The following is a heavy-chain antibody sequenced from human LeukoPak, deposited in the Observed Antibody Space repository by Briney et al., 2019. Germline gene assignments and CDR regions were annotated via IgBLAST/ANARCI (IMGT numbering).Heavy chain of an antibody. CDR1: GFTFSSYW. Sequence: GGSLRLSCAASGFTFSSYWMSWVRQAPGKGLEWVANIKQDGSEKYYVDSVKGRFTISRDNAKNSLYLQMNSLRAEDTAVYYCASDILTGYYSLDAFDIWGQGTMVTVSS. D-gene: IGHD3-9*01. CDR2: IKQDGSEK. V-gene: IGHV3-7*03. J-gene: IGHJ3*02. CDR3: ASDILTGYYSLDAFDI.